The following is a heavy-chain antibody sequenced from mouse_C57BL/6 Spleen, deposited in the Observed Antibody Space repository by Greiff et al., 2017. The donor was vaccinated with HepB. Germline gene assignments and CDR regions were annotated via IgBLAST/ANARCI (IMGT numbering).Heavy chain of an antibody. CDR2: ISYSGST. CDR1: GYSITSGYD. V-gene: IGHV3-1*01. J-gene: IGHJ3*01. CDR3: ARADGYFLFAY. D-gene: IGHD2-3*01. Sequence: EVKLQESGPGMVKPSQSLSLTCTVTGYSITSGYDWHWIRHFPGNKLEWMCYISYSGSTNYNPSLKSRIPITHDTSKNHFFLKLNSVTTEDTATYDCARADGYFLFAYWGQETLVTVSA.